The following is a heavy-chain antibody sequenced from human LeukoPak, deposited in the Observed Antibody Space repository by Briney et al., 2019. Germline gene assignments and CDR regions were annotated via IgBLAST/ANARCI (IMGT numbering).Heavy chain of an antibody. J-gene: IGHJ4*02. V-gene: IGHV4-59*08. CDR3: AATMVRGVHTHFDY. Sequence: SETLSLTCTVSGGSITNYYWGWIRQPPGKGLEWIGYVYYSGSTNYNPSLKSRVTISVDTSKNQFSLKLSSVTAADTAVYYCAATMVRGVHTHFDYWGQGTLVTVSS. CDR1: GGSITNYY. D-gene: IGHD3-10*01. CDR2: VYYSGST.